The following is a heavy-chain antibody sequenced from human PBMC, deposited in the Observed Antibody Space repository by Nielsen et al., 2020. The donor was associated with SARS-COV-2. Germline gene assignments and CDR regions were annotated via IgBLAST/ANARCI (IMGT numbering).Heavy chain of an antibody. J-gene: IGHJ3*02. CDR2: IYYSGST. D-gene: IGHD6-19*01. Sequence: GSLRLSCTVSGGSISSTIYYWGWIRQPPGKGLEWIGSIYYSGSTYYNPSLKSRVAISVDTSKNQFSLKLSSVTAADTAVYYCARRSAVDDAFDIWGQGTMVTVSS. CDR3: ARRSAVDDAFDI. V-gene: IGHV4-39*01. CDR1: GGSISSTIYY.